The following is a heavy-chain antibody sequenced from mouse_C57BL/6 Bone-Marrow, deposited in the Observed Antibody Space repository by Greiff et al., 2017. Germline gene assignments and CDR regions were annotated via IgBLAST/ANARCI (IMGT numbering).Heavy chain of an antibody. J-gene: IGHJ4*01. Sequence: EVQVVESGGGLVQSGRSLRLSCATSGFTFSDFYMEWVRQAPGKGLEWIAASRNKANDYTTEYSASVKGRFIVSRDTSQSILYLQMNALRAEDTAIYYCARDDYGAMDYWGQGTSVTVSS. CDR3: ARDDYGAMDY. V-gene: IGHV7-1*01. D-gene: IGHD2-4*01. CDR2: SRNKANDYTT. CDR1: GFTFSDFY.